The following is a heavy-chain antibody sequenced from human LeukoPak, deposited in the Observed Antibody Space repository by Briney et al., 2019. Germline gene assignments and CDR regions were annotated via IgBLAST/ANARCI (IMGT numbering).Heavy chain of an antibody. CDR3: ATHTPDDYSNYYFRLLDYMDV. Sequence: GGSLRLSCTVSGFTVSSNSMSWVRQAPGKGLEWVSFIYSDNTHYSDSVKGRFTISRDNSKNTLYLQMNSLRAEDTAVYYCATHTPDDYSNYYFRLLDYMDVWGKGTTVTVSS. D-gene: IGHD4-11*01. J-gene: IGHJ6*03. V-gene: IGHV3-53*01. CDR1: GFTVSSNS. CDR2: IYSDNT.